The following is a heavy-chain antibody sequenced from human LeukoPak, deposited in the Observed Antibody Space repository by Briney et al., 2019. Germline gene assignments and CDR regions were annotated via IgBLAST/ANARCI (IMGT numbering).Heavy chain of an antibody. CDR1: GFTVGSNY. V-gene: IGHV3-53*05. J-gene: IGHJ4*02. CDR3: ARGTTVTTTPFVD. D-gene: IGHD4-11*01. Sequence: PGGSLRLSCAASGFTVGSNYMSWVRQAPGKGLEWVSVIYSGGYIYYVDSVKGRFTISRDNSKNTLYLQMNSLRAEDTAVYYCARGTTVTTTPFVDWGQGTLVTVSS. CDR2: IYSGGYI.